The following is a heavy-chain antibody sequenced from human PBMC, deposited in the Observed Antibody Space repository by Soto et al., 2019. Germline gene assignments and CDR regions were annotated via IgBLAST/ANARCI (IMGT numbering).Heavy chain of an antibody. D-gene: IGHD5-18*01. Sequence: PGGSLRLCCAASGFTFDDYTMHWVRQAPGKGLEWVSLISWDGGSTYYADSVKGRFTISRDNSKNSLYLQMNSLRTEDTALYYCAKDEAGYSYGYRFYYYGMDVWGQGTTVTVS. J-gene: IGHJ6*02. CDR3: AKDEAGYSYGYRFYYYGMDV. CDR2: ISWDGGST. CDR1: GFTFDDYT. V-gene: IGHV3-43*01.